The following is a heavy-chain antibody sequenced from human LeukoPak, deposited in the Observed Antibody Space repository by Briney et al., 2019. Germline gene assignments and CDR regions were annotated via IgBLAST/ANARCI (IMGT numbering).Heavy chain of an antibody. CDR3: ARFYDSSGYYDRAFDY. CDR2: FDPEDGET. J-gene: IGHJ4*02. D-gene: IGHD3-22*01. CDR1: GYTLSELS. V-gene: IGHV1-24*01. Sequence: ASVKVSCKVSGYTLSELSMHWVRQAPGKGLEWMGGFDPEDGETIYAQKFQGRVTMTEDTSTDTAYMEVNSLRSEDTAVYYCARFYDSSGYYDRAFDYWGQGTLVTVSS.